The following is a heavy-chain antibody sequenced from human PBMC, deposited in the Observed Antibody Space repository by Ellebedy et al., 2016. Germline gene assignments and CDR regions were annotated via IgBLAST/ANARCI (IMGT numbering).Heavy chain of an antibody. D-gene: IGHD6-19*01. Sequence: GESLKISCAASGFSSSRYAMSWVRQAPGQGLEWVASINNNNNPYYGDSVRGRFTISRDSSENTLYLQMNRLRAEDTAVYYCAKDHPSSGWPTLEHWGQGNLVIVSS. CDR2: INNNNNP. CDR3: AKDHPSSGWPTLEH. V-gene: IGHV3-23*05. CDR1: GFSSSRYA. J-gene: IGHJ1*01.